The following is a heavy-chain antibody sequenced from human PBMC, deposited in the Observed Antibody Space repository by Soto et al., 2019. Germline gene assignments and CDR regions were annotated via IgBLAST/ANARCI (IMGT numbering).Heavy chain of an antibody. CDR2: IYHRGNT. Sequence: QVQLQESGPGLVKPSQTLSLTCSVSGGSLSDGDYFWSWIRQPPGKGLEWIGHIYHRGNTYTNPSLKSRLTISVDTSTQQFSLSLNSVTAADTAVYYCDSGLSGDNVGQWGQGTPVTVSS. CDR1: GGSLSDGDYF. J-gene: IGHJ4*02. V-gene: IGHV4-30-4*01. D-gene: IGHD2-21*02. CDR3: DSGLSGDNVGQ.